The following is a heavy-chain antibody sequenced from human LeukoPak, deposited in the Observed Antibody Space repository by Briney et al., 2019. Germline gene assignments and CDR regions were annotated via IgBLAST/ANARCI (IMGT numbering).Heavy chain of an antibody. CDR3: ARGGWNYVFNY. CDR1: GFAFNTYA. D-gene: IGHD1-7*01. CDR2: IWHDGSHK. Sequence: PGRSLRLSCAASGFAFNTYAMHWVRQAPGQGLEWVALIWHDGSHKFYSNSVRGQFTISRDNSKNTVSLQMNNLRPEDTAVYYCARGGWNYVFNYWGQGTLVTVSS. J-gene: IGHJ4*02. V-gene: IGHV3-33*01.